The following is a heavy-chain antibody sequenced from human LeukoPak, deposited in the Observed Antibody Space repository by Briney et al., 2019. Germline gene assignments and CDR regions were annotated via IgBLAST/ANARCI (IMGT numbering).Heavy chain of an antibody. V-gene: IGHV4-39*01. Sequence: SKTLSLTCTVSGASISSSAYYWGWIRQPPGKGLEWIGSIGGSNYYRGSTYYNPSLKSRVTIHVDTSKDQFSLKLSSVTAADTAVYYCARLETSVTEHNWFDPWGQGTLVTVSS. J-gene: IGHJ5*02. CDR1: GASISSSAYY. D-gene: IGHD2-21*02. CDR3: ARLETSVTEHNWFDP. CDR2: IGGSNYYRGST.